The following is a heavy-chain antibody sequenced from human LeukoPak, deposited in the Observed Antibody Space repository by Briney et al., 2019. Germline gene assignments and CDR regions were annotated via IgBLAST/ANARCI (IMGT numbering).Heavy chain of an antibody. D-gene: IGHD6-13*01. CDR3: ARDQGGIAAAGKGWFDP. CDR2: IYYSGST. J-gene: IGHJ5*02. CDR1: GGSISSGGYY. V-gene: IGHV4-31*03. Sequence: PSETLSLTCTVSGGSISSGGYYWSWIRQHPGKGLEWIGYIYYSGSTYYNPSLKSRVTISVDTSKNQFSLKLSSVTAADTAVYYCARDQGGIAAAGKGWFDPWGQGTLVTVSS.